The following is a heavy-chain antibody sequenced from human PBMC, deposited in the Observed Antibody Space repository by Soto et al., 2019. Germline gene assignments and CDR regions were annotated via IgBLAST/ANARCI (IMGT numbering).Heavy chain of an antibody. V-gene: IGHV3-30*18. CDR3: AKDHYHSYGYWSHPGPFDY. J-gene: IGHJ4*02. D-gene: IGHD5-18*01. CDR2: ISYDGSNK. CDR1: GFTFSSYG. Sequence: GGSLRLSCAASGFTFSSYGMHWVRQAPGKGLEWVAVISYDGSNKYYADSVKGRFTISRDNSKNTLYLQMNSLRAEDTAVYYCAKDHYHSYGYWSHPGPFDYWGQGTLVTVSS.